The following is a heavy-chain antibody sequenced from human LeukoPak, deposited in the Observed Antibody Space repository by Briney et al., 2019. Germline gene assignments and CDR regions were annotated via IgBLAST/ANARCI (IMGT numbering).Heavy chain of an antibody. J-gene: IGHJ3*02. CDR2: IWSDGSNK. V-gene: IGHV3-33*06. CDR3: AKAALDCSSTSCYFAFDI. D-gene: IGHD2-2*01. Sequence: GGSLRLSCAASGFTFSSFGMHWVRQAPGKGLEWVAVIWSDGSNKYYADSVKGRFTISRDNSKNTLYLQMNSLRAEDTAVYYCAKAALDCSSTSCYFAFDIWGQGTMVTVSS. CDR1: GFTFSSFG.